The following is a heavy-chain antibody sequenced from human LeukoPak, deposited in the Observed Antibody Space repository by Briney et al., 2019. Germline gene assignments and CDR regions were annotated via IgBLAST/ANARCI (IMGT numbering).Heavy chain of an antibody. V-gene: IGHV4-39*01. CDR2: VYYTGST. CDR1: GDSVTSGTFY. CDR3: ARHSGSGSLSRPFDP. Sequence: SETLSLTCTVSGDSVTSGTFYWAWLRQPPGKGLEWIATVYYTGSTYYNPSLKSRVTISIDTSKNQFSLKLRSVVAPDTALYYCARHSGSGSLSRPFDPWGQGTLVIVSS. J-gene: IGHJ5*02. D-gene: IGHD3-10*01.